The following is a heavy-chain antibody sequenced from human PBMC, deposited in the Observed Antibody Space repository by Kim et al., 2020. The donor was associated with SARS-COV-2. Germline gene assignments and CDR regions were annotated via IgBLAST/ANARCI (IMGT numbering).Heavy chain of an antibody. J-gene: IGHJ6*02. V-gene: IGHV4-4*02. CDR2: IYHSGST. CDR3: ARDGAALYQGLYYYYYYGMDV. Sequence: SETLSLTCAVSGGSISSSNWWSWVRQPPGKGLEWIGEIYHSGSTNYNPSLKSRVTISVDKSKNQFSLKLSSVTAADTAVYYCARDGAALYQGLYYYYYYGMDVWGQGTTVTVSS. D-gene: IGHD2-2*01. CDR1: GGSISSSNW.